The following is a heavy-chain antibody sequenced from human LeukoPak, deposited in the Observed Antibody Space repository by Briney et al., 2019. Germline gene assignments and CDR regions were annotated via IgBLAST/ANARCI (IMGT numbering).Heavy chain of an antibody. CDR1: GFTFSSYG. CDR3: AKDGSAAAQTFDY. V-gene: IGHV3-30*18. CDR2: ISYDGSNK. D-gene: IGHD3-10*01. Sequence: PGRSLRLSCAASGFTFSSYGMHWVRQAPGKGLEWVAVISYDGSNKYYADSVKGRFTISRDNSKNTLYLQMNSLRAEDTAVYYCAKDGSAAAQTFDYWGQGTLVTVSS. J-gene: IGHJ4*02.